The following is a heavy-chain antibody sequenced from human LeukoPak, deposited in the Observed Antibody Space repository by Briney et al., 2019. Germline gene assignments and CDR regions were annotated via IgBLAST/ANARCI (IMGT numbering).Heavy chain of an antibody. Sequence: SETLSLTCAVYGGAFNNYYWTWIRQPSGKGLEWIGSIYYSGSTYYNPSLKSRVTISVDTSKNQFSLKVSSVTAADTAVYYCARDLKWGYFDLWGRGTLVTVSS. CDR1: GGAFNNYY. V-gene: IGHV4-34*01. D-gene: IGHD1-26*01. CDR2: IYYSGST. CDR3: ARDLKWGYFDL. J-gene: IGHJ2*01.